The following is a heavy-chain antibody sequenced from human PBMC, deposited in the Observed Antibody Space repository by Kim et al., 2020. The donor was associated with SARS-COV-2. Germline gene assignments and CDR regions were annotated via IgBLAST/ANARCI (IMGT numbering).Heavy chain of an antibody. J-gene: IGHJ4*02. Sequence: YADSVKGRFTISRDNSKNTLYLQMNSLRAEDTAVYYCARARSLTAGPFDYWGQGTLVTVSS. V-gene: IGHV3-33*01. CDR3: ARARSLTAGPFDY. D-gene: IGHD6-19*01.